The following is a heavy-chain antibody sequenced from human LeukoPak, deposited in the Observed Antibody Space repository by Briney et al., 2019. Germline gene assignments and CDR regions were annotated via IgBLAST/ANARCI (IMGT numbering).Heavy chain of an antibody. CDR3: ARDSRTGTIGY. J-gene: IGHJ4*02. Sequence: ASVKVSCKTSGYTFTGYYMHWVRQAPGQGLEWMGIINPSGGSTSYAQKFQGRVTMTRDTSTSTVYMELSSLRSEDTAVYYCARDSRTGTIGYWGQGTLVTVSS. CDR1: GYTFTGYY. V-gene: IGHV1-46*01. CDR2: INPSGGST. D-gene: IGHD1-7*01.